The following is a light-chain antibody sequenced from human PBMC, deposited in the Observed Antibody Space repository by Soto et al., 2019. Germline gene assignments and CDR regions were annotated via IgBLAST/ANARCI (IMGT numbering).Light chain of an antibody. J-gene: IGKJ1*01. CDR1: QSVSSND. CDR3: HHYGSTRT. Sequence: EIVLTQSPGTLSLFPGERATLSCRASQSVSSNDLAWYQQKPGQDPRLLIYGASSRATGIPDRFSGSGSEIDFTLTISRLEPEDFAVYYCHHYGSTRTFGQGTRVEVK. V-gene: IGKV3-20*01. CDR2: GAS.